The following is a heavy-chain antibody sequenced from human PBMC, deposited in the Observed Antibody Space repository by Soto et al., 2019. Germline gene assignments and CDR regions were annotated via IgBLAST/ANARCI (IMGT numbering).Heavy chain of an antibody. CDR2: IKQDGSEK. Sequence: GGSLRLSCAASGFTFSSYWMSWVRQAPGKGLEWVANIKQDGSEKYYVDSVKGRFTISRDNAKNSLYLQMNSLRAEDTAVYYCAREVRVVATTAEYYYYGMDVWGQGTTVTVSS. CDR3: AREVRVVATTAEYYYYGMDV. J-gene: IGHJ6*02. CDR1: GFTFSSYW. D-gene: IGHD1-1*01. V-gene: IGHV3-7*01.